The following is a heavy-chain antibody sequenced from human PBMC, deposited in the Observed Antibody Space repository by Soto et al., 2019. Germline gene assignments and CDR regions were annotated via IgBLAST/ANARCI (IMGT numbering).Heavy chain of an antibody. J-gene: IGHJ2*01. CDR3: ARHPFWYFDL. V-gene: IGHV4-39*01. Sequence: QLHLQESGPGLVKPPETLSLTCAVSGGSISRRSYYWGWVRQPPGKGLEWIGSVYYTGTTYYNPALKSRVSVSVDTSDNQFSLTVTAVTAADTAVYYCARHPFWYFDLWGRGSLVSVSS. CDR2: VYYTGTT. CDR1: GGSISRRSYY.